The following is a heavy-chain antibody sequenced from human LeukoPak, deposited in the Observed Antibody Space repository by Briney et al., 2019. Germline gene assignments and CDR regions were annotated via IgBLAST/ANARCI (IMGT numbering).Heavy chain of an antibody. CDR3: AHGRAGTFTLDY. J-gene: IGHJ4*02. CDR1: GFSLSTSGVG. V-gene: IGHV2-5*02. CDR2: IFWDDDK. Sequence: ESGPTLVNPTQTLTLAFTFSGFSLSTSGVGVGWIRQPPGKALEWLAFIFWDDDKRYSPSLNSRLTITKDTSKNQVVLTMTNVDPVDTATYYCAHGRAGTFTLDYCGQGTLVTVSS. D-gene: IGHD6-19*01.